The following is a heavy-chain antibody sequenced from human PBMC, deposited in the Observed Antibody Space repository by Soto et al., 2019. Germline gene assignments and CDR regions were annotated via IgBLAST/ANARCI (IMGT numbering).Heavy chain of an antibody. CDR2: IIPIFGTA. CDR3: ARDCGGDCSIYYYGMDV. J-gene: IGHJ6*02. V-gene: IGHV1-69*01. Sequence: QVQLVQSGAVVKKPGSSVKVSCKASGGTFSSYAISWVRQAPGQGLEWMGGIIPIFGTANYAQKFQGRVTITADESTSTAYMELSSLRSEDTAVYYCARDCGGDCSIYYYGMDVWGQGTTVTVSS. D-gene: IGHD2-21*02. CDR1: GGTFSSYA.